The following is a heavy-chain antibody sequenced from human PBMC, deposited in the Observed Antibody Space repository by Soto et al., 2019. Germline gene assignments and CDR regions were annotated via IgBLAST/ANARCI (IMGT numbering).Heavy chain of an antibody. J-gene: IGHJ4*02. CDR3: ARGAGATDYFDY. Sequence: QVELVESGGGVVQPGRSLRLSCAASGFSFGSYVMNWVRQAPGKGLECVAVISYDGDKTYYADSVKGRFTISRDNSNSTLYLQMNSPRDEDTAIYYCARGAGATDYFDYWGQGALVTVSS. CDR2: ISYDGDKT. V-gene: IGHV3-33*05. CDR1: GFSFGSYV. D-gene: IGHD1-26*01.